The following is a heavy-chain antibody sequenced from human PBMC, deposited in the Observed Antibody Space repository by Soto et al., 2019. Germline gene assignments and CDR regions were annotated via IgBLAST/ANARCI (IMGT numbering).Heavy chain of an antibody. J-gene: IGHJ4*02. CDR1: GLTVITSF. V-gene: IGHV3-7*03. CDR3: ARYFRGSGRYFFDY. CDR2: INQDGGGT. D-gene: IGHD6-19*01. Sequence: LRLSCVADGLTVITSFIGWVRHAPGKGLEWVANINQDGGGTYYVDSVEGRFTISRDNAKDSLYLQMNSLRGEDTAVYYCARYFRGSGRYFFDYWGQGTLVTVPS.